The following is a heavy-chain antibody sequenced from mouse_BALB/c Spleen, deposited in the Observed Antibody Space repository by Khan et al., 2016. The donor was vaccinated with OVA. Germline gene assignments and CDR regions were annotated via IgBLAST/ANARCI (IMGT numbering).Heavy chain of an antibody. J-gene: IGHJ3*01. CDR2: ISSGGDYI. Sequence: EVELVESGGDLVKPGGSLKLSCSASGFTFSTYAMSWVRQTPEHRLEWVATISSGGDYIYFPDSVMGRFTISRDNAKNTLYLQMSRVRSEDTDTYYCARHNYGPFAYWGQGTLVTVSA. CDR3: ARHNYGPFAY. D-gene: IGHD1-1*01. CDR1: GFTFSTYA. V-gene: IGHV5-9-3*01.